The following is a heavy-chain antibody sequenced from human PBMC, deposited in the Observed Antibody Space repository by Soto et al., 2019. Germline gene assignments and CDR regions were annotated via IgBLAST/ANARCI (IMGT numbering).Heavy chain of an antibody. D-gene: IGHD1-7*01. V-gene: IGHV4-30-4*01. CDR1: GGSISSGYYY. CDR3: ARYLGRINGTIDP. CDR2: IYYSGST. J-gene: IGHJ5*02. Sequence: SETLSLTCTVSGGSISSGYYYWSWIRQPPGKGLEWIGYIYYSGSTYYNPSLKSRVTISVDTSKNQFSLKLSSVTAADTAVYYCARYLGRINGTIDPWGQVTLVPGSS.